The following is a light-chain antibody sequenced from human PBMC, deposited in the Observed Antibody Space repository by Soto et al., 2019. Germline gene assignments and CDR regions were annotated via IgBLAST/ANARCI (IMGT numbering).Light chain of an antibody. CDR1: QSIGRF. J-gene: IGKJ1*01. CDR3: EQCDRGWT. Sequence: DIPMTQSPCLLSASVGDRVTITFRSSQSIGRFFACYQQHPGKAPELLIYDDSTLESGVPSRFSGTGSGTEFTFSSTSLQPEECGTYYCEQCDRGWTFGQGTKVDI. V-gene: IGKV1-5*01. CDR2: DDS.